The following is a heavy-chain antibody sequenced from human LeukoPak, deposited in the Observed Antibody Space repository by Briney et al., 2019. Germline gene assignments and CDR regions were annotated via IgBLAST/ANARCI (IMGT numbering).Heavy chain of an antibody. Sequence: PSETLSLTCSVSGGSLSSSGHYWGWIRQSPEKGLDWSGSIYSNGNTYYNPSVKSRVTISVDTSKNQFSLKLTSVTAAETAVYYCARSATVTTGYFDYWGQGALVTVSS. J-gene: IGHJ4*02. D-gene: IGHD4-17*01. CDR1: GGSLSSSGHY. CDR2: IYSNGNT. V-gene: IGHV4-39*07. CDR3: ARSATVTTGYFDY.